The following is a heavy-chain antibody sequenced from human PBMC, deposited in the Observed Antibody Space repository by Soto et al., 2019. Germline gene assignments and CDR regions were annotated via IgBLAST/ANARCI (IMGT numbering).Heavy chain of an antibody. Sequence: SETLSLTCIVSGGSISSYYWSWIRQPPGKGLEWIGEINHSGSTNYNPSLKSRVTISVDTSKNQFSLKLSSVTAADTAVYYCASRAFLPRKYFTNGVRYGRNCFDPCGQGTLVTVSS. D-gene: IGHD2-8*01. J-gene: IGHJ5*02. V-gene: IGHV4-34*01. CDR2: INHSGST. CDR3: ASRAFLPRKYFTNGVRYGRNCFDP. CDR1: GGSISSYY.